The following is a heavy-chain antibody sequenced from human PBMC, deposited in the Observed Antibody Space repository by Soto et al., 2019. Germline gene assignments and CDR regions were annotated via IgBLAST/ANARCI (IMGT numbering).Heavy chain of an antibody. V-gene: IGHV4-30-2*01. CDR3: ARVPDR. CDR2: IYHSGST. D-gene: IGHD2-2*01. Sequence: QLQLQESGSGLVKPSQTLSLTCAVSGGSISSGGYSWSWIRQPPGKGLEWIGYIYHSGSTYYNPSLECRVPTSVDTSKNQFSLKPSSVTATDTAVSYSARVPDRWGQGALGTVSS. J-gene: IGHJ5*02. CDR1: GGSISSGGYS.